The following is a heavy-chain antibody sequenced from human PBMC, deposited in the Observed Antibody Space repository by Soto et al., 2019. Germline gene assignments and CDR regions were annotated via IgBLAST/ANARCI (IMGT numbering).Heavy chain of an antibody. CDR1: GGSTSSGAYY. Sequence: QVQLQESGPGLVKPSQTLSLTCTVSGGSTSSGAYYWGWIRKHSGKGLEWIGYMHYSGSAYYNPSLTTRVTISVDTSMNQFSLELSSVTAADTAMYSCTSYFFDSSGYSTLFDSWGKGTLVTVSS. CDR2: MHYSGSA. D-gene: IGHD3-22*01. J-gene: IGHJ5*01. V-gene: IGHV4-31*03. CDR3: TSYFFDSSGYSTLFDS.